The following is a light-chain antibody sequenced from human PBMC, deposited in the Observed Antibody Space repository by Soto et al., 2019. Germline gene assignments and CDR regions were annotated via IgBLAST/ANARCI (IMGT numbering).Light chain of an antibody. V-gene: IGKV1-9*01. CDR3: QQVNVYPIT. Sequence: DIPLTQSPSFLSASVGDRVTIACRASQDIKSYLAWYQQKPGKAPKLLIYPASTLQSGVPSRFSGSGSGTEFTLTISSLQPEHFATYHCQQVNVYPITFGQGTRLEIK. CDR1: QDIKSY. J-gene: IGKJ5*01. CDR2: PAS.